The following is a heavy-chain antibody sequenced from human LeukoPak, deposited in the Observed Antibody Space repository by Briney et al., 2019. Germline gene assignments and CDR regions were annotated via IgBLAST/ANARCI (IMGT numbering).Heavy chain of an antibody. J-gene: IGHJ6*02. CDR3: ARAHNLYGGMDV. D-gene: IGHD1-14*01. Sequence: ASVKVSCKASGYTFTSYGISWVRQARGQGLEWMGWISAYNGNTKYTKKLHGRGTITTDRSTTTAYMELRSLRSDDAAVDYCARAHNLYGGMDVWGQGTTVTVSS. CDR2: ISAYNGNT. V-gene: IGHV1-18*01. CDR1: GYTFTSYG.